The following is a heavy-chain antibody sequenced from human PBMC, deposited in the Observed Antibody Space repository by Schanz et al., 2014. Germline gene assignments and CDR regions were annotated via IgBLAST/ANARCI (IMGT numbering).Heavy chain of an antibody. J-gene: IGHJ6*02. V-gene: IGHV3-72*01. CDR1: GFTFSSYW. D-gene: IGHD3-16*01. CDR2: IKNTFNSYTT. Sequence: EVQLVESGGGLVQPGGSLRLSCAASGFTFSSYWMHWVRQAPGKGLEWVARIKNTFNSYTTEYAASVKGRFSISRDDSKSSLYLQMNSLKTEDTAVYFCARAAYSHGLDVWGRGTTVTVSS. CDR3: ARAAYSHGLDV.